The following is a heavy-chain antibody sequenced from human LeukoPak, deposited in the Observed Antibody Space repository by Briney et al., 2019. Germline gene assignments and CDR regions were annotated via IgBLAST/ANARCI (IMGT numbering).Heavy chain of an antibody. CDR3: ARDPTPNGYSGYDYGTSLFDY. CDR2: TYYRSKWYN. J-gene: IGHJ4*02. D-gene: IGHD5-12*01. V-gene: IGHV6-1*01. Sequence: SQTLSLTCAISGDSVSSNSAAWNWIGQSPSRGLEWLGRTYYRSKWYNDYAVSVKSRITINPDTSKNQFSLQLNSVTPEDTAVYYCARDPTPNGYSGYDYGTSLFDYWGQGTLVTVSP. CDR1: GDSVSSNSAA.